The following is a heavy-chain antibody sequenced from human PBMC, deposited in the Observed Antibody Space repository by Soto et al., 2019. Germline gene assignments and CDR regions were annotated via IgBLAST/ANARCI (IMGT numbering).Heavy chain of an antibody. D-gene: IGHD5-18*01. V-gene: IGHV1-18*04. CDR2: ISAYNGNT. Sequence: VASVKVSCKASGYTFTSYGISWVRQAPGQGLEWMGWISAYNGNTNYAQKLQGRVTMTTDTSTSTAYMELRSLRSDDTAVYYCARVGYSYGYIYYGMDVWGQGTKVTVSS. CDR3: ARVGYSYGYIYYGMDV. J-gene: IGHJ6*02. CDR1: GYTFTSYG.